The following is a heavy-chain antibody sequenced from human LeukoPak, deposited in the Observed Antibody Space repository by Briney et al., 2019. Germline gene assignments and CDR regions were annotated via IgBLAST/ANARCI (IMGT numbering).Heavy chain of an antibody. Sequence: PSETLSLTCTVSGGSISSSSHYWGWIRQPPGKKLEWIGNIYYSGSTYYNPSLKSRVTISVDTSKNQFSLKLSSVTAADTAVYYCAADYGDYYFDSWGQGTLVTVSS. V-gene: IGHV4-39*01. CDR1: GGSISSSSHY. J-gene: IGHJ4*02. CDR3: AADYGDYYFDS. CDR2: IYYSGST. D-gene: IGHD4-17*01.